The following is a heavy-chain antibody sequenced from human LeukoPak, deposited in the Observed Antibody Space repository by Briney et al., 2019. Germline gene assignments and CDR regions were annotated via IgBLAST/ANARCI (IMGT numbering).Heavy chain of an antibody. D-gene: IGHD3-9*01. Sequence: SETLSLTCTVSGGSISINSYNWAWIRQPPGKGLEWIGAIHYRGTTYYNPSLKSRVTISVDTSKNQFSMKLNSLTAADTAVYYCARHPTGYPNWFDPWGQGTLVTVSS. CDR1: GGSISINSYN. CDR3: ARHPTGYPNWFDP. V-gene: IGHV4-39*01. J-gene: IGHJ5*02. CDR2: IHYRGTT.